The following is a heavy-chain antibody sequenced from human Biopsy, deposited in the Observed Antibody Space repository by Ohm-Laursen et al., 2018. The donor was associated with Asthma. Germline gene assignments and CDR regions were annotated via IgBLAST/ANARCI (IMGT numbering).Heavy chain of an antibody. V-gene: IGHV4-59*01. CDR1: GGSISSYY. D-gene: IGHD3-22*01. CDR3: ARGRITMIGGWFDP. CDR2: IYYSGST. Sequence: GTLSLTCTVSGGSISSYYWSWIRQPPGKGLEWIGYIYYSGSTNYNPSPKSRVTISVDTSKNQFSLKLSSVTAADTAVYYCARGRITMIGGWFDPWGQGTLVTVSS. J-gene: IGHJ5*02.